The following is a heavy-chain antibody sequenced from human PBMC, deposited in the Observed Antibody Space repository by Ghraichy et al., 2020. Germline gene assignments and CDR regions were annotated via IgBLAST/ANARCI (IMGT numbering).Heavy chain of an antibody. J-gene: IGHJ4*02. CDR2: IYYSGVT. D-gene: IGHD6-13*01. CDR3: ARAPGFASSHFDF. V-gene: IGHV4-39*01. Sequence: SQTLSLTCSVSGGSISTSSDYWAWIRQPPEKGLEWIASIYYSGVTYYNPLLKSRVTISVDTSKSQFSLKLTAVTAADTAVYYWARAPGFASSHFDFWGQGTPVTVSS. CDR1: GGSISTSSDY.